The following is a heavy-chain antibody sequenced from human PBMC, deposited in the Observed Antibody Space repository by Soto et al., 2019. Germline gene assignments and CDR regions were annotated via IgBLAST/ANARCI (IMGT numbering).Heavy chain of an antibody. J-gene: IGHJ5*02. CDR1: GGTFSSYA. Sequence: QAQLVQSGAEVKKPGSSVKVSCKASGGTFSSYAISWVRQAPGQGLEWMGGIIPIFGTANYAQKFQGRVTITADESTSTAYMELSILRSEDTAVYYCARAGIAVAGRDGYWFDPWGQGTLVTVSS. V-gene: IGHV1-69*01. CDR2: IIPIFGTA. D-gene: IGHD6-19*01. CDR3: ARAGIAVAGRDGYWFDP.